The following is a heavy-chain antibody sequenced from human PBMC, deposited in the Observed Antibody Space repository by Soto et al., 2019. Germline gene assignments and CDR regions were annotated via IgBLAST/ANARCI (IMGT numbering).Heavy chain of an antibody. CDR1: GGSISSYY. J-gene: IGHJ4*02. D-gene: IGHD3-10*01. V-gene: IGHV4-59*01. CDR2: IYYSGST. CDR3: ARAKVWFGEFVTPNDRYYFDY. Sequence: SETLSLTCTVSGGSISSYYWSWIRQPPGKGLEWIGYIYYSGSTNYNPSLKSRVTISVDTSKNQFSLKLSSVTAADTAVYYCARAKVWFGEFVTPNDRYYFDYWGQGTLVTVSS.